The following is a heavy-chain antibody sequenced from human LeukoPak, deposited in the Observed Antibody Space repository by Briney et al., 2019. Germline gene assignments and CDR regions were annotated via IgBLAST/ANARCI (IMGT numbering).Heavy chain of an antibody. Sequence: GGSLTLSCAASGFTFNSYSMHWGPQAPGQGLEWGPDISCDGSNEFHADSVKARFNISRDNSKNTMYLQMNSLRADDTAVYYCARPTGTLGATPTALDYWGQGTLVTVSS. D-gene: IGHD1-26*01. CDR2: ISCDGSNE. CDR1: GFTFNSYS. V-gene: IGHV3-30*04. CDR3: ARPTGTLGATPTALDY. J-gene: IGHJ4*02.